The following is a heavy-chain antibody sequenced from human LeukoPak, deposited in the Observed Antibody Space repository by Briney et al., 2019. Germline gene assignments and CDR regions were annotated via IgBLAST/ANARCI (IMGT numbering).Heavy chain of an antibody. CDR2: IKEDGSEK. V-gene: IGHV3-7*01. Sequence: GRSLRLSCAASGFTFSSYWMSSVRQAPGRRLEWVANIKEDGSEKYYVDSVKGRFAISRDNAKNSLYLQMNSLRAEDTAVYYCARDHRGYSYGSEQYHYYYMDVWGKGTTVTVSS. CDR1: GFTFSSYW. J-gene: IGHJ6*03. D-gene: IGHD5-18*01. CDR3: ARDHRGYSYGSEQYHYYYMDV.